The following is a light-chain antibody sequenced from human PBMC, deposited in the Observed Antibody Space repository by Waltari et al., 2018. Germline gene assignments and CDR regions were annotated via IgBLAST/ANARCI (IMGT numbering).Light chain of an antibody. J-gene: IGLJ3*02. V-gene: IGLV1-47*01. Sequence: QSVLTQPPSASGTPGQRVTISCSGSSSNIGSNYVYWYQQLPGTAPELLIYRNTQRWSGVPDRFAGSKSGTSASLAISGLRSEDEADYYCAAWDDSLSGPWLFGGGTKLTVL. CDR1: SSNIGSNY. CDR2: RNT. CDR3: AAWDDSLSGPWL.